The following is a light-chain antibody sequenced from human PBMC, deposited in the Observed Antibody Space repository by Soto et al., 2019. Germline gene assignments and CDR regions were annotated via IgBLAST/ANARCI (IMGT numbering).Light chain of an antibody. CDR2: ESS. V-gene: IGLV2-23*01. Sequence: QSALTQPASVSGYPGQSITLSCTGTSSDVGTYNVVSWYQQHPGKAPKLMIYESSKRPSGVSSRFSGSKSGNTASLTISGLQAEDEADYYCCSYAGSSTWVFGGGTKLTVL. CDR3: CSYAGSSTWV. J-gene: IGLJ3*02. CDR1: SSDVGTYNV.